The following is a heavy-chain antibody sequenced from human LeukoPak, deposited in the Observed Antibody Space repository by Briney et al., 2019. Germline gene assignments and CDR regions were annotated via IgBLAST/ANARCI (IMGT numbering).Heavy chain of an antibody. D-gene: IGHD5-18*01. CDR3: AKVGYTYGYRTPPEYFQH. Sequence: GGSLRLSCGASGFTFSSHAMSWVRQAPGKGLEWVSFIRGSVASTYYADSVKGRFTISRDNSKNTLYLQMNSLRAEDTAVYYCAKVGYTYGYRTPPEYFQHWGQGTLVTVSS. CDR2: IRGSVAST. V-gene: IGHV3-23*01. CDR1: GFTFSSHA. J-gene: IGHJ1*01.